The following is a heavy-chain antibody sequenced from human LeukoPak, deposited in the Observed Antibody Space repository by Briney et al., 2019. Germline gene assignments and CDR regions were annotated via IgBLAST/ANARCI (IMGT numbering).Heavy chain of an antibody. Sequence: PSETLSLTCTVSGGSISSDYWSWIRQPPGKGLERIGYIYYSGRTYYNPSLKSRITISVDTSKNQFSLKLSSVTAADTAVYYCARGFYSPHYWGQGTLVSVSS. V-gene: IGHV4-59*01. J-gene: IGHJ4*02. CDR3: ARGFYSPHY. D-gene: IGHD4-11*01. CDR1: GGSISSDY. CDR2: IYYSGRT.